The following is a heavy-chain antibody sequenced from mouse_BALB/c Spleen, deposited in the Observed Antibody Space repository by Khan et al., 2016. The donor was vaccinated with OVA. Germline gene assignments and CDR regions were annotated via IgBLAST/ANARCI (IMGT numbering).Heavy chain of an antibody. J-gene: IGHJ3*01. CDR3: ARNFLYYCGSSAFAY. Sequence: QIQLVQSGPELKKPGETVKISCKASGYTFTDYSMHWVKQAPGKGLKWMGWINTETGEPTYADDFKGRFAFSLETSASTAYLQINNLKNDDTATYCCARNFLYYCGSSAFAYWGQGTLVTVSA. D-gene: IGHD1-1*01. CDR2: INTETGEP. V-gene: IGHV9-2-1*01. CDR1: GYTFTDYS.